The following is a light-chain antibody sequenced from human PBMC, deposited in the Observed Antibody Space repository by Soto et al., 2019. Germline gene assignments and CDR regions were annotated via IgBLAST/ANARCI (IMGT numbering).Light chain of an antibody. CDR1: QSVSSSY. Sequence: ENVLTQSPGTLSLSPGERATLSCRASQSVSSSYLAWYQQKPGQAPRLLIYGASSRATGIPDRFSGSGSGTDFTLTISRREPEDFAVYYCQQYGSSPPWTSGQGTKEEIK. CDR3: QQYGSSPPWT. J-gene: IGKJ1*01. CDR2: GAS. V-gene: IGKV3-20*01.